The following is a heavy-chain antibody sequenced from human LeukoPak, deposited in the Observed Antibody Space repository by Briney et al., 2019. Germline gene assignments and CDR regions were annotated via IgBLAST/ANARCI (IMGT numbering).Heavy chain of an antibody. D-gene: IGHD1-26*01. Sequence: ASVKVSCKASGYTFTSYGISWVRQAPGRGLEWMGWISAYNGNTNYAQKLQGRVTMTTDTSTSTAYMELRSLRSDDTAVYYCARYSGSYTRGYFDYWGQGTLVTVSS. CDR2: ISAYNGNT. CDR3: ARYSGSYTRGYFDY. J-gene: IGHJ4*02. V-gene: IGHV1-18*01. CDR1: GYTFTSYG.